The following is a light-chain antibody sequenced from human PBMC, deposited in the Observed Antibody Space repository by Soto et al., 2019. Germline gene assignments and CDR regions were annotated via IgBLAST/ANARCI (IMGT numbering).Light chain of an antibody. CDR2: EVS. CDR1: SSDVGGYNY. CDR3: SSYAGSILYV. V-gene: IGLV2-8*01. J-gene: IGLJ1*01. Sequence: QSALTQPPSASGSPGQSVTISCTGTSSDVGGYNYVSWYQQHPGKAPKLMIYEVSKRPSGVPDRFSGSKSGNTASLTVSGLQAEDEADYYCSSYAGSILYVFGTGTKVTV.